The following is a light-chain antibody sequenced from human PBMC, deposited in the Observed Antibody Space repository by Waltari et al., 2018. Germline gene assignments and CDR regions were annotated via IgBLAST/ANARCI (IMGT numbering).Light chain of an antibody. J-gene: IGKJ1*01. CDR1: QSLSKY. CDR3: QHYESLPVT. V-gene: IGKV3-20*01. Sequence: DIVLTQSPGTLSLSPGERATLSCRASQSLSKYLAWYQQKPGQAPRLLIYHASSRAAGIPDRFSGSGYGTDFSLTISRLEPEDFAVYYCQHYESLPVTFGQGTKVEIK. CDR2: HAS.